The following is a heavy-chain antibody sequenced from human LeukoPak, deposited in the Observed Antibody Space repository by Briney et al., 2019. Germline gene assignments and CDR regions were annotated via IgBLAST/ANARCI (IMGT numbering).Heavy chain of an antibody. CDR1: GYTFTSYG. Sequence: ASVKVSCKASGYTFTSYGISWVRQAPGQGLEWMGWISAYNGNTNYAQKLQGRVTMTTDTSTSTAYMELRSLRSDDTAVYYCARASYYYDSSGYYSCFDYWGQGTLVTVSS. V-gene: IGHV1-18*01. CDR2: ISAYNGNT. D-gene: IGHD3-22*01. J-gene: IGHJ4*02. CDR3: ARASYYYDSSGYYSCFDY.